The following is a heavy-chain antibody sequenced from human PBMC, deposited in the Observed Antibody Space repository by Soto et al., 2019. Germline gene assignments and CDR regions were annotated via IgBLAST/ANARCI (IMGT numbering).Heavy chain of an antibody. J-gene: IGHJ2*01. CDR3: ARESHDILTGPPWVWYFDL. Sequence: QVQLQQWGAGPLRPLETLSLTCGVSGGSFSGYYWAWIRQSPGKGLEWIGEINDRGSINYNPSLKSRVRISVDTAKKHYSLNLRSVTAAYTAVYYCARESHDILTGPPWVWYFDLWGRGTLVTV. V-gene: IGHV4-34*01. D-gene: IGHD3-9*01. CDR2: INDRGSI. CDR1: GGSFSGYY.